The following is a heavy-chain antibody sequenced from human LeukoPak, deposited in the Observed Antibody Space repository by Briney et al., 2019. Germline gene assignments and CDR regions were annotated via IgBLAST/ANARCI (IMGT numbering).Heavy chain of an antibody. CDR2: INHSGST. Sequence: SETLSLTCTVSGGSISTYYWRWIRQPPGKGLEWIGEINHSGSTNYNPSLKSRVTISVDTSKNQYSLKLSSVTAADTAVYYCASGRGIAAAGKVSGWFDPWGQGTLVTVSS. J-gene: IGHJ5*02. CDR1: GGSISTYY. D-gene: IGHD6-13*01. CDR3: ASGRGIAAAGKVSGWFDP. V-gene: IGHV4-34*01.